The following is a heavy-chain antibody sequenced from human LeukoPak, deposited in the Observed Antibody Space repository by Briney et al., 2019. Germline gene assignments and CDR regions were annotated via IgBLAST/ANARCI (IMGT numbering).Heavy chain of an antibody. J-gene: IGHJ3*02. Sequence: SVKVSCKASGGTFSSYAISWVRQAPGQGLVWMGGIIPIFGTANYAQKFQGRVTITADESTSTAYMELSSLRSEDTAVYYCARVPGNHDILTGYDIWGQGTMVTVSS. D-gene: IGHD3-9*01. CDR2: IIPIFGTA. CDR1: GGTFSSYA. CDR3: ARVPGNHDILTGYDI. V-gene: IGHV1-69*01.